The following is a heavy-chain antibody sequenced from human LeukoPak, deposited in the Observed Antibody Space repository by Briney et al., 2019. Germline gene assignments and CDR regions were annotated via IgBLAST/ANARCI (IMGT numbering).Heavy chain of an antibody. CDR2: ISWNSGSI. CDR1: GFTSDDYA. CDR3: AKASSGYPSSANNWFDP. Sequence: GRSLRLSCAASGFTSDDYAMHWVRQAPGKGLEWVSGISWNSGSIGYADSVKGRFTISRDNAKNSLYLQMNSLRAEDTALYYCAKASSGYPSSANNWFDPWGQGTLVTVSS. J-gene: IGHJ5*02. V-gene: IGHV3-9*02. D-gene: IGHD3-3*01.